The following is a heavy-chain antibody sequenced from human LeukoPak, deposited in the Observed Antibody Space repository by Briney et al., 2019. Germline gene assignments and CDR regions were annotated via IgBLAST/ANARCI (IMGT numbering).Heavy chain of an antibody. D-gene: IGHD3-10*01. CDR3: ARVQTRSGSSPLGY. V-gene: IGHV1-8*01. J-gene: IGHJ4*02. CDR2: MNPNSGNT. Sequence: GASVKVSCKASGYTFTSYDINWVRQATGQGLEWMGWMNPNSGNTGYAQKFQGRVTMTRNTSISTVYMELSSLRSEDTAVYYCARVQTRSGSSPLGYWGQGTLVTVSS. CDR1: GYTFTSYD.